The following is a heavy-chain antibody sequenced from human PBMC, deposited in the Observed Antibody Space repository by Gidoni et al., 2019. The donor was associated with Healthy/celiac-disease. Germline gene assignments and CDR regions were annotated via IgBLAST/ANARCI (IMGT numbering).Heavy chain of an antibody. CDR2: ISSSGSNI. J-gene: IGHJ4*02. CDR3: ARDFYGSGSYYGPAPRDY. Sequence: EVQLVESGGGLVQPGGSLRLSCAASGFTVSSYAMNWVRQAPGKGLEWVSYISSSGSNIYYADSVKGRFTLSRDNAKNSLYLQMNSLRAEDTAVYYCARDFYGSGSYYGPAPRDYWGQGTLVTVSS. CDR1: GFTVSSYA. V-gene: IGHV3-48*03. D-gene: IGHD3-10*01.